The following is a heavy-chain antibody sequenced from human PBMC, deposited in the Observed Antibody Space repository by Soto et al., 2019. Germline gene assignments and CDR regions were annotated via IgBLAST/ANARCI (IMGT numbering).Heavy chain of an antibody. CDR2: INWNSGSI. CDR3: VKDESINWYSGYFRH. D-gene: IGHD6-13*01. J-gene: IGHJ1*01. CDR1: GFTFDDYA. Sequence: GGSLRRSCAASGFTFDDYAMHWVRQVPGKGLEWVSGINWNSGSIGYGDSVKGRFAISRDNAKNSLHLQMNSLSAEDTAVYYCVKDESINWYSGYFRHWGQGTLVTVSS. V-gene: IGHV3-9*01.